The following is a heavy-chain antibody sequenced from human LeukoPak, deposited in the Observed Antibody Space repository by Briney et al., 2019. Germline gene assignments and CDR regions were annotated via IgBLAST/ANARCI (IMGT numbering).Heavy chain of an antibody. Sequence: PGGSLRLACAASGFTFSTFAMGWVRQAPGKGLEWVSGVSGGESRTYYADSVKGRFTLSRDNSKNTLFLQMNSLRAEDTAVYCGKLGGMYLINHFDHWGKGTLVSVSS. CDR1: GFTFSTFA. CDR2: VSGGESRT. CDR3: GKLGGMYLINHFDH. V-gene: IGHV3-23*01. D-gene: IGHD1-26*01. J-gene: IGHJ4*02.